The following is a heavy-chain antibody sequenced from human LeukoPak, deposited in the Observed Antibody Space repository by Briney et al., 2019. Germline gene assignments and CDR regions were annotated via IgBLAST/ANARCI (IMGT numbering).Heavy chain of an antibody. Sequence: PGGSLRLSCAASGFTFSSYEMNWVRQAPGKGLEWVSYISSSGSTIYYADSVKGRFTISRDNAKNSLYLQMNSLRAEDTAVYYCARPYYDILTGYDYYFDYWGQGTLVTVSS. V-gene: IGHV3-48*03. CDR1: GFTFSSYE. J-gene: IGHJ4*02. D-gene: IGHD3-9*01. CDR2: ISSSGSTI. CDR3: ARPYYDILTGYDYYFDY.